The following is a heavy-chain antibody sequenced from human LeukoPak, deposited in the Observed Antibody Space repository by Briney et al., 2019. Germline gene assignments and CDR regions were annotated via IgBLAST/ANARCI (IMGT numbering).Heavy chain of an antibody. CDR1: GFTFSSFW. D-gene: IGHD3-10*01. J-gene: IGHJ6*04. V-gene: IGHV3-74*03. CDR2: INSDGTST. CDR3: ARDRRDGSGNYFSRYMDV. Sequence: QTGGSLRLSCAASGFTFSSFWMHWVRQAPGKGLVWVSRINSDGTSTTYAESVKGRLTTSRENAKNTVYLQMNSLRADDTAVYYCARDRRDGSGNYFSRYMDVWGKGTTITASS.